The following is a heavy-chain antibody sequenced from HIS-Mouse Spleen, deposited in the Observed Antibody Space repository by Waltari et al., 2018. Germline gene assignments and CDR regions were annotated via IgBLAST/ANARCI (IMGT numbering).Heavy chain of an antibody. CDR2: IYSGGST. Sequence: EVQLVESGGGLVQPGGSLRLSCAASGFTVSSNYMSWVRQVPGEGLEWVAVIYSGGSTYYAESGKGRFTISRDNSKNTLYLQMNSLRAEDTAVYYCASGSYYYYYGMDVWGQGTTVTVSS. CDR3: ASGSYYYYYGMDV. CDR1: GFTVSSNY. J-gene: IGHJ6*02. D-gene: IGHD1-26*01. V-gene: IGHV3-66*01.